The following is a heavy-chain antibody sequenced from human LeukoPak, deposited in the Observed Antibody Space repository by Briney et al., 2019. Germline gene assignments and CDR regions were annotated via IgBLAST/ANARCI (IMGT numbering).Heavy chain of an antibody. CDR1: GYTFSRHG. Sequence: ASVKVSCKTSGYTFSRHGITWVRQAPGQGLEWMGWVSGYNGNTNYAQNVQGRVTMTTDASTNTAYMELRSLRSDDTAVYYCAKDIHPGLDSGASCCFDYWGQGTPVTVSS. CDR3: AKDIHPGLDSGASCCFDY. D-gene: IGHD3-22*01. J-gene: IGHJ4*02. CDR2: VSGYNGNT. V-gene: IGHV1-18*01.